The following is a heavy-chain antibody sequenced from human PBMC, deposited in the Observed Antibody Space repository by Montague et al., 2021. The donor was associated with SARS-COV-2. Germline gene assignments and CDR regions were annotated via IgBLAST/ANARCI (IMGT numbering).Heavy chain of an antibody. CDR1: GGSFSGYY. D-gene: IGHD6-13*01. CDR2: INHSGST. V-gene: IGHV4-34*01. J-gene: IGHJ5*02. CDR3: ARGRYSSSWYGTPNWFDP. Sequence: SEPLSLTCAVYGGSFSGYYWSWIRQPPGKGLEWIGEINHSGSTNYNPSLKSRVTISVDTSKNQFSLKLSSVTAADTAVYYCARGRYSSSWYGTPNWFDPWGQGTLVTVSS.